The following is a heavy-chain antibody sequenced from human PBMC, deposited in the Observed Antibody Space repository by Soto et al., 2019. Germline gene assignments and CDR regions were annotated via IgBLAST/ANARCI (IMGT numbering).Heavy chain of an antibody. Sequence: GGSLRLSCAASGFTFSSYAMSWVRQAPGKGLEWVSAISGSGGSTYYADSVKGRFTISRDNSKNTLYLQMNSLRAEDTAVYYCAKGSIVVVVAAILDYWGQGTLVTVSS. J-gene: IGHJ4*02. V-gene: IGHV3-23*01. CDR2: ISGSGGST. CDR1: GFTFSSYA. CDR3: AKGSIVVVVAAILDY. D-gene: IGHD2-15*01.